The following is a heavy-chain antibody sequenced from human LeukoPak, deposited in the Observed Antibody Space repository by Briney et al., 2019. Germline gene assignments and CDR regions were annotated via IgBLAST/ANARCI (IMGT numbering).Heavy chain of an antibody. Sequence: PGGPLRLSCAASGFAFSGSAMHWVRQAPGKGLEWVAFIRYDGSNKYYADSVKGRFTISRDNSKNTLYLQMNSLRAEDTAVYYCANRLTGYDIWGQGTMVTVSS. CDR1: GFAFSGSA. J-gene: IGHJ3*02. D-gene: IGHD5-18*01. CDR2: IRYDGSNK. V-gene: IGHV3-30*02. CDR3: ANRLTGYDI.